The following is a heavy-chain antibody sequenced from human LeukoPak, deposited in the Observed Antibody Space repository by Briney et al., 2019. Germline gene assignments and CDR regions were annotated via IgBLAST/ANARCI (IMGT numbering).Heavy chain of an antibody. V-gene: IGHV4-59*01. CDR2: IYYSGST. Sequence: SETLSLTCTVSGGSISSYYWSWIRQPPGKGLEWIGYIYYSGSTNYNPSLKSRVTISVDTTKNQFSLKLSSVTAADTAVYYCARGRYSGYYYPPLDYWGQGTLGTVSS. CDR3: ARGRYSGYYYPPLDY. D-gene: IGHD3-22*01. J-gene: IGHJ4*02. CDR1: GGSISSYY.